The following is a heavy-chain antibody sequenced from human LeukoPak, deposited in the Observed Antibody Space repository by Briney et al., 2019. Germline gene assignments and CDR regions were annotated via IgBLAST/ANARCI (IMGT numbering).Heavy chain of an antibody. Sequence: SETLSLTCAVYGGSFIGYYWSWIRQPPGKGLEWIGEINHSGSTNYNPSLKSRVTISVDTSKNQFSLKLSSVTAADTAVYYCARGVTWIQLWSTHNWFDPWGQGTLVTVSS. CDR3: ARGVTWIQLWSTHNWFDP. D-gene: IGHD5-18*01. CDR2: INHSGST. V-gene: IGHV4-34*01. CDR1: GGSFIGYY. J-gene: IGHJ5*02.